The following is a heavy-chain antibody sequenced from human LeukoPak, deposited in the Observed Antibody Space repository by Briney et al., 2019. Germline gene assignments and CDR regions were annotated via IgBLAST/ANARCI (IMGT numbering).Heavy chain of an antibody. D-gene: IGHD1-26*01. CDR3: AKGGKWDVTPFDY. J-gene: IGHJ4*02. CDR1: GFIFSNYA. Sequence: GGSLRLSCAVSGFIFSNYAMHWVRQAPGKGLEWVSTISGGGGSTYYADSVKGRFTISRDNSKNTLYLQVNSLRAEDTAVYYCAKGGKWDVTPFDYWGQGTLVTVSS. V-gene: IGHV3-23*01. CDR2: ISGGGGST.